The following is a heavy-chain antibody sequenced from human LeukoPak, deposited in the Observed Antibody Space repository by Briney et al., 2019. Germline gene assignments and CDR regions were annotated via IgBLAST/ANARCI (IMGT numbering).Heavy chain of an antibody. J-gene: IGHJ4*02. CDR1: GYTFTGYY. D-gene: IGHD2-15*01. Sequence: ASVKVSCKASGYTFTGYYMHWVRQAPGQGLEWMGWINPNSGGTNYAQKFQGRVTMTRDTSISTAYMELSRLGSDDTAVYYCAREGGYCSGGSCYNSYIDYWGQGTLVTVSS. V-gene: IGHV1-2*02. CDR3: AREGGYCSGGSCYNSYIDY. CDR2: INPNSGGT.